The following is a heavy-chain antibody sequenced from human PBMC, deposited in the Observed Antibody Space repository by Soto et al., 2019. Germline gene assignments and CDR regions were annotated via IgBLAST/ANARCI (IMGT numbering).Heavy chain of an antibody. J-gene: IGHJ2*01. CDR2: ISAYNGNT. V-gene: IGHV1-18*01. Sequence: ASVKVSCKASGYTFTGYGISWVRQAPGQGLEWMGWISAYNGNTNYAQKLQGRVTMTTDTSTSTAYMELRSLRSDDTAVYYCARETEVYYDFWSGYAPVEWYFDLWGRGTLVTVSS. CDR1: GYTFTGYG. D-gene: IGHD3-3*01. CDR3: ARETEVYYDFWSGYAPVEWYFDL.